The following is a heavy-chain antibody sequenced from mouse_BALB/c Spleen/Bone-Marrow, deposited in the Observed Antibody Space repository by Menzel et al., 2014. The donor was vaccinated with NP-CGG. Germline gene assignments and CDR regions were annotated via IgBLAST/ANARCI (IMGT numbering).Heavy chain of an antibody. CDR1: GFAFSSYD. Sequence: EVQRVESGGGLVKPGGSLQLSCAASGFAFSSYDMSWVRPTPAKRLEWVAYISRGGGSTYYPDTLKGRFTISRDNAKNTLYLQISSRKSEDTAKYYCAREVLRDYFVYWGHGTTLTGSS. CDR2: ISRGGGST. J-gene: IGHJ2*01. D-gene: IGHD1-1*01. CDR3: AREVLRDYFVY. V-gene: IGHV5-12-1*01.